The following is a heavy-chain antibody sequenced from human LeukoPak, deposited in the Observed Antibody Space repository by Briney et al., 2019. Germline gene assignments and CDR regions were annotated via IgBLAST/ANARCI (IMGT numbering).Heavy chain of an antibody. D-gene: IGHD3-3*01. V-gene: IGHV3-9*01. Sequence: GGSLRLSCAASGFMFSSNWMSWVRLAPGKGLEWVSGISWNSGSIGYADSVKGRFTISRDNAKNSLYLQMNSLRAEDTALYYCAKGIRFLEWFFDYWGQGTLVTVSS. CDR2: ISWNSGSI. CDR3: AKGIRFLEWFFDY. CDR1: GFMFSSNW. J-gene: IGHJ4*02.